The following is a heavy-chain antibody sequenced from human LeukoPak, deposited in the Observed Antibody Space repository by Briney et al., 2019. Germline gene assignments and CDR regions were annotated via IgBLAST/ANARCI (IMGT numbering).Heavy chain of an antibody. Sequence: GGSLRLSCTASGFTFSSYALCWVRQAPGKGLEWVSSISESGDTPYYADSVKGLFTISRDNSKNTLYLQMSSLRAEDTAVYYCAQLLDDNPIRWYFGLWGRGTLVTVSS. CDR2: ISESGDTP. CDR1: GFTFSSYA. CDR3: AQLLDDNPIRWYFGL. D-gene: IGHD1-14*01. V-gene: IGHV3-23*01. J-gene: IGHJ2*01.